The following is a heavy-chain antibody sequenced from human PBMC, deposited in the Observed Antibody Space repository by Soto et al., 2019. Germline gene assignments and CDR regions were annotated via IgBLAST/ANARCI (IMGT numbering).Heavy chain of an antibody. D-gene: IGHD1-26*01. J-gene: IGHJ2*01. Sequence: SLTRSYPASGFTFSSDSLNWVRPAPADGLEWVSYISSSSSTIYYADSVKVRFTISRDNAKNSLYLQMNSLRDEDTAVYYCARGSELQCLPPRRYSDLWGRSTLVTVS. CDR1: GFTFSSDS. CDR3: ARGSELQCLPPRRYSDL. CDR2: ISSSSSTI. V-gene: IGHV3-48*02.